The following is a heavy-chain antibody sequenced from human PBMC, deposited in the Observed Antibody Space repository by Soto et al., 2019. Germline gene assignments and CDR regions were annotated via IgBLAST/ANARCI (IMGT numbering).Heavy chain of an antibody. CDR2: IYSGGST. Sequence: GGSLRLSCAASGFTVSSNDMSWVRQAPGKGLEWVSVIYSGGSTYYADSVKGRFTISRDNSKNTLYLQMNGLRAEDTAVYYCARGRVGEGIAAAGLYYYYYMDVWGKGTTVTVSS. V-gene: IGHV3-66*01. CDR3: ARGRVGEGIAAAGLYYYYYMDV. CDR1: GFTVSSND. J-gene: IGHJ6*03. D-gene: IGHD6-13*01.